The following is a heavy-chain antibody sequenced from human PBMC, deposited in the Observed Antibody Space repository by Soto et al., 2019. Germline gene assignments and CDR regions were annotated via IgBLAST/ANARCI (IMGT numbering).Heavy chain of an antibody. Sequence: GGSLRLSCAASGFTFGTTDMSWVRQAPGEGLEWVSTIDGSGGITYYADSVKGRFTISRDNSRSTVYLQMNSLRGDDTALYYCVKNSGWFNTWGQGALVTVSS. CDR1: GFTFGTTD. J-gene: IGHJ5*02. D-gene: IGHD3-10*01. V-gene: IGHV3-23*01. CDR3: VKNSGWFNT. CDR2: IDGSGGIT.